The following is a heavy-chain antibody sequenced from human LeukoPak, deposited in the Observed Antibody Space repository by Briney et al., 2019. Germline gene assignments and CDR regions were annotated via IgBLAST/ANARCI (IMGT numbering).Heavy chain of an antibody. D-gene: IGHD3-16*01. Sequence: GGSLKSSRKCSGYIFIIYWSGGLRQIAGNGLECIGVIYPGDSDTRYSPSFQGQVTISADKSISTAYLQWSSLKASDTAMYYCARRAITLGDAFDIWGQGTMVTVSS. CDR2: IYPGDSDT. J-gene: IGHJ3*02. V-gene: IGHV5-51*01. CDR3: ARRAITLGDAFDI. CDR1: GYIFIIYW.